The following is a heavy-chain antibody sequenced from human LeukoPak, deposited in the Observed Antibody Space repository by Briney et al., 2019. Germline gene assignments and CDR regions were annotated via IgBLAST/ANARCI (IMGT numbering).Heavy chain of an antibody. CDR1: GVSITSDTYY. CDR3: ARTRDFGSAYFDY. V-gene: IGHV4-30-2*01. J-gene: IGHJ4*02. CDR2: ILHSGST. Sequence: SETLSLTCAVSGVSITSDTYYWSWIRQPPGKGLEWIGYILHSGSTYQNPSLKSRVTISVDTSKNQFSLKLSSVTAADTAVYFCARTRDFGSAYFDYWGQGVLVTVSS. D-gene: IGHD3-3*01.